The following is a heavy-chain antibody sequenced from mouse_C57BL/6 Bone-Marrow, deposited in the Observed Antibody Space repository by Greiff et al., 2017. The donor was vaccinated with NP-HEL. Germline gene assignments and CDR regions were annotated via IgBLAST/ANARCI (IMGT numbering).Heavy chain of an antibody. CDR1: GYTFTSYW. V-gene: IGHV1-72*01. Sequence: LVESGAELVKPGASVRLSCKASGYTFTSYWMHWVKQRPGRGLEWIGRIDPNSGGTKYNEKFKSKATLTVDKPSSTAYMQLSSLTSEDSAVYYCAREDYGSSPLDYWGQGTTLTVSS. CDR2: IDPNSGGT. D-gene: IGHD1-1*01. J-gene: IGHJ2*01. CDR3: AREDYGSSPLDY.